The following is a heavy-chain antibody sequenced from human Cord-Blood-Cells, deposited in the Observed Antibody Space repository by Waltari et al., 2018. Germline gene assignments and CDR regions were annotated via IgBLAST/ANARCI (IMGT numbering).Heavy chain of an antibody. CDR2: IYYIGGT. J-gene: IGHJ5*02. CDR3: ARDYDFWSGYYSGFDP. D-gene: IGHD3-3*01. V-gene: IGHV4-59*01. CDR1: GGSISSYY. Sequence: QVQLQESGPGLVKPSETLSLTCTVSGGSISSYYWRWIRQPPGKGLEWIGYIYYIGGTNYNPSLQRRVTISVDTSKNQFSLKLSSVTAAGTAVYYCARDYDFWSGYYSGFDPWGQGTLVTVSS.